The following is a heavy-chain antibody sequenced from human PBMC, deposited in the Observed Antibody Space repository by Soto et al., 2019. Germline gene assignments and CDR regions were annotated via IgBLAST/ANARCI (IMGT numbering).Heavy chain of an antibody. V-gene: IGHV3-23*01. D-gene: IGHD5-18*01. CDR1: VFTFSSYA. J-gene: IGHJ5*02. CDR2: ISGSGGST. CDR3: AKDDRRSRIKLWFGWFDP. Sequence: PVGSLRLSCASSVFTFSSYAMSCVRHSPGKGLEWVSAISGSGGSTYYADSVKGRFTISRDNSKNTLYLQMNSLRAEDTAVYYCAKDDRRSRIKLWFGWFDPWGQGTLVPVSS.